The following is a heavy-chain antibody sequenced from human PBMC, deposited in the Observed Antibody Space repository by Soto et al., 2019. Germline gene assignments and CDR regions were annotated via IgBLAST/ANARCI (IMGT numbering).Heavy chain of an antibody. CDR2: IYYSAKT. CDR3: TKNLPGTGRFHY. J-gene: IGHJ4*02. CDR1: GASITSTIFF. D-gene: IGHD1-1*01. V-gene: IGHV4-39*02. Sequence: SETLSLTCTLSGASITSTIFFCAWIRQPPGKGQEWVGTIYYSAKTDCNASGKRRINISGDRPKSHFSLQLTSVSAGDTSVYYCTKNLPGTGRFHYRGQGTLVTVS.